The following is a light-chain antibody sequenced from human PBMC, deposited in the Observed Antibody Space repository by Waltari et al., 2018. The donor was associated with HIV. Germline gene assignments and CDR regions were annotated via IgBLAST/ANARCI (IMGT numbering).Light chain of an antibody. CDR2: ANN. CDR1: SGNIARSY. Sequence: NFILTQPHSVSESPGKTVTISCTRSSGNIARSYVQWYQQRPGSSPTPVIYANNQRPSGVPDRFSGSIDSSSNSASLTISGLRTEDEADYYCQSHDNKIFYVFGGGTYVTVL. J-gene: IGLJ1*01. V-gene: IGLV6-57*01. CDR3: QSHDNKIFYV.